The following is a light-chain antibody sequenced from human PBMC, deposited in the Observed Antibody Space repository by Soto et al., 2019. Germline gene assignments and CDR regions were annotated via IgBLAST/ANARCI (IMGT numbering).Light chain of an antibody. Sequence: ESVLTHSPATLSLSPVERATLYCRASQSVSSYLAWYQQKPGQAPRLLIYDASNRATGIPARFSGSGSGTDFTLTISSLEPEDFAVYYCQQRSNWPPTFGPGTRWIS. J-gene: IGKJ3*01. CDR2: DAS. CDR3: QQRSNWPPT. CDR1: QSVSSY. V-gene: IGKV3-11*01.